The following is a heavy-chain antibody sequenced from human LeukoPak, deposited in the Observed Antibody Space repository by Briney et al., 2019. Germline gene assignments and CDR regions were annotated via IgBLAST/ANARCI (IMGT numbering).Heavy chain of an antibody. CDR1: GYTFTGYY. J-gene: IGHJ6*03. D-gene: IGHD5-18*01. V-gene: IGHV1-2*02. CDR3: ASSTAMVGYYYYYYMDV. Sequence: VASVKVSCKASGYTFTGYYMHWVRQAPGQGLEWMGWINPNSGGTNYAQKFQGRVTMTRDTSISTAYMELSRLRSDDTAVYYCASSTAMVGYYYYYYMDVWGKGTTVTISS. CDR2: INPNSGGT.